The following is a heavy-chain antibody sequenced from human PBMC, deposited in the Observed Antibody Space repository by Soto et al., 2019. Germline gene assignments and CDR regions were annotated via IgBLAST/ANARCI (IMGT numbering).Heavy chain of an antibody. Sequence: GGSLRLSCAASGFPFSSYAMTWVRQAPGKGLEWVSGINWKSDIGYADSVKGRFTISRDNAENSLYLQMNSLRAEDTALYYCAISQDRGGRTTFIYWGQGTQVTVSS. CDR2: INWKSDI. CDR3: AISQDRGGRTTFIY. V-gene: IGHV3-9*01. CDR1: GFPFSSYA. J-gene: IGHJ4*02. D-gene: IGHD3-16*01.